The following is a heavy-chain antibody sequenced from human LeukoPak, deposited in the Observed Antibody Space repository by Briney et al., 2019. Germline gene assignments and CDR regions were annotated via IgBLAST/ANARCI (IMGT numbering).Heavy chain of an antibody. V-gene: IGHV3-23*01. J-gene: IGHJ4*02. Sequence: GGSLRLSCAASGFTFSSYAMSWVRQTPRTGLEWVSGIGDNGGNTYYADSVKGRFTISRDNSKNTLFLQMNSLRAEDTAVYYCAKIPVSYSSGWSNFDYWGQGTLVTVSP. CDR3: AKIPVSYSSGWSNFDY. CDR2: IGDNGGNT. D-gene: IGHD6-19*01. CDR1: GFTFSSYA.